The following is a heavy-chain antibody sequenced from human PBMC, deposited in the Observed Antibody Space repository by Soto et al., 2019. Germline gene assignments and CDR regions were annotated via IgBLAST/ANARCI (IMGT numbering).Heavy chain of an antibody. CDR1: GYSISSRKW. CDR2: VYYGGST. V-gene: IGHV4-28*01. Sequence: SETLSLTCAVSGYSISSRKWWCWIRRPPGEGLEWVGYVYYGGSTYYNPSLKSRVTISVDTSKNQFSLKLSSVTAADTAVYYCARRYGGNFDYWGQGTLVTV. CDR3: ARRYGGNFDY. D-gene: IGHD1-26*01. J-gene: IGHJ4*02.